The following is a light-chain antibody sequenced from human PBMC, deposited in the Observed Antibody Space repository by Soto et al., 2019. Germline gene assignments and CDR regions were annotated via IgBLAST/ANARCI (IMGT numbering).Light chain of an antibody. CDR1: QDISNY. CDR3: QQYDNLPTIT. J-gene: IGKJ5*01. V-gene: IGKV1-33*01. CDR2: DAS. Sequence: DIPMTQSPSSLSASVGDRVTITCQASQDISNYLNWYQQKPGKAPQLLIFDASNLETGVPSRFSGSGSGTDFTLTISNLQPEDIATYYCQQYDNLPTITFGQGTRLEIK.